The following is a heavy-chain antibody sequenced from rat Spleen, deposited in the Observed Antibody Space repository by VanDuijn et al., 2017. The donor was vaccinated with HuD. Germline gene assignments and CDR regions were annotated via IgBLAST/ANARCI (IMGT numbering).Heavy chain of an antibody. CDR1: GFTFSDYN. CDR2: ISYDGSST. J-gene: IGHJ1*01. CDR3: ARHGMGYWYFDF. Sequence: EVQLVESGGGLVQPGRSLKLSCAASGFTFSDYNMAWVRQAPKKGLEWVATISYDGSSTYYRDSVKGRFTISRDNAKSTLYLQMDSLRSEDTATYYCARHGMGYWYFDFWSPGTMVTVSS. D-gene: IGHD1-7*01. V-gene: IGHV5-7*01.